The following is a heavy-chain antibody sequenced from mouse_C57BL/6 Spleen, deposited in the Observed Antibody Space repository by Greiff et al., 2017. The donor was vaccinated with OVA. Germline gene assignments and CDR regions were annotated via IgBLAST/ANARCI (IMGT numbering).Heavy chain of an antibody. CDR1: GYAFSSSW. CDR2: IYPGDGDT. V-gene: IGHV1-82*01. Sequence: QVQLQQSGPELVKPGASVKISCKASGYAFSSSWMNWVKQRPGKGLEWIGRIYPGDGDTNYNGKFKGKATLTADKSSSTAYMQLSSLTSEDSAVYFCAREKAVVAPYYAMDYWGQGTSVTVSS. D-gene: IGHD1-1*01. J-gene: IGHJ4*01. CDR3: AREKAVVAPYYAMDY.